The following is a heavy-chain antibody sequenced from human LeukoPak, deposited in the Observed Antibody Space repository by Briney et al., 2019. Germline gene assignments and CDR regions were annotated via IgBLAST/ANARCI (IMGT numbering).Heavy chain of an antibody. D-gene: IGHD2-2*02. Sequence: GGSLRLSCAASGFTFSSYSMNWVRQAPGKGLEWVSSISSSSSYIYYADSVKGRFTISRDNAKNSLYLQMNSLRAEDTAVYYCARDPGFGGRWPTPVVPAAIHNYFDYWGQGTLVTVSS. J-gene: IGHJ4*02. CDR1: GFTFSSYS. V-gene: IGHV3-21*01. CDR2: ISSSSSYI. CDR3: ARDPGFGGRWPTPVVPAAIHNYFDY.